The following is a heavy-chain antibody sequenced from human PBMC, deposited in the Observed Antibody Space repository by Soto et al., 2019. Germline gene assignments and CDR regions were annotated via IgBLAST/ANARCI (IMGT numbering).Heavy chain of an antibody. J-gene: IGHJ4*02. Sequence: GSLRISCAASGFIFSNYAMSWVRQGPGRGLEWVSAISGIGATTYYPDSVKGRFTISRDNSKNTLYLQMNNLRADDTAVYYCTKGGIPRRYNIPKVDFDYWGQGSLVSVSS. CDR2: ISGIGATT. V-gene: IGHV3-23*01. D-gene: IGHD1-1*01. CDR3: TKGGIPRRYNIPKVDFDY. CDR1: GFIFSNYA.